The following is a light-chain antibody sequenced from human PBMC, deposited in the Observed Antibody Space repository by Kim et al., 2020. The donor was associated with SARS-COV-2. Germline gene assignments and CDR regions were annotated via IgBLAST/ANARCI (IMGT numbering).Light chain of an antibody. CDR1: SIRSYY. CDR2: GKN. Sequence: VAWGQTVSITCQGNSIRSYYATWYQKKPEEAPIVFIYGKNNRPSVIPDRFSGSSSENTASLTITGTQAGDEADYYCNSRDSDDNVVFGGGTQLTVL. V-gene: IGLV3-19*01. CDR3: NSRDSDDNVV. J-gene: IGLJ2*01.